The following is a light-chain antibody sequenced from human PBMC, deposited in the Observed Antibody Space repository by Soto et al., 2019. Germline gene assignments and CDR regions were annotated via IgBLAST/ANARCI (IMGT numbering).Light chain of an antibody. CDR1: QSLDSTS. CDR2: GAS. J-gene: IGKJ2*01. V-gene: IGKV3-20*01. Sequence: EVVLTQSPGTLSLSPGERATLSCRASQSLDSTSLAWYQQKPGQSPRLVIYGASRRATGIPDRFSGSGSGTDFILTIDRLEPEDFAVYYCLRSGTSRPYIIGAGTGLDIK. CDR3: LRSGTSRPYI.